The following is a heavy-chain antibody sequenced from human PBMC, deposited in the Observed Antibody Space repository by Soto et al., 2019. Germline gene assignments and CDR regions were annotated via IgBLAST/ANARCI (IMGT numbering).Heavy chain of an antibody. V-gene: IGHV4-34*01. D-gene: IGHD3-3*01. CDR1: GGSFNGYY. CDR2: INHSKIT. Sequence: PSETLSLTCGVHGGSFNGYYWTWIRQAPGRGLDWIGEINHSKITNYNPSLKNRLTISLDTSKRQISLDLRSVTAAATAVYYCGSFCLWRGFYGGAPGAFDFWGRETRVPVSS. CDR3: GSFCLWRGFYGGAPGAFDF. J-gene: IGHJ4*02.